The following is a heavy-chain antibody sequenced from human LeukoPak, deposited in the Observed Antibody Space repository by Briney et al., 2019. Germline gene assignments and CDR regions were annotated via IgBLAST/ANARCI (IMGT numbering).Heavy chain of an antibody. D-gene: IGHD1-26*01. J-gene: IGHJ6*03. Sequence: PGGSLRLSCEASGFTFRDSWMTWARQTPGKGLEWVANIKTDGSEKYYVDSVKGRFTISRDNAKNSLYLQMNSLRAEDTAVYYCARDRGIVGTTGYYYMDVWGKGTTVTVSS. CDR1: GFTFRDSW. CDR3: ARDRGIVGTTGYYYMDV. CDR2: IKTDGSEK. V-gene: IGHV3-7*01.